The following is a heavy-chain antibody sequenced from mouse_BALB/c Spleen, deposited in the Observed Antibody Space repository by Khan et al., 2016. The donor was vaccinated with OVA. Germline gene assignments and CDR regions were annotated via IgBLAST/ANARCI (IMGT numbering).Heavy chain of an antibody. D-gene: IGHD1-1*01. J-gene: IGHJ4*01. CDR3: ASFYYGRINYYAVDH. CDR2: IWGDEST. Sequence: QVQLKESGPGLVAPSQSLSITCTVSGFSLTTYGVSWVRQPPGKGLEWLGVIWGDESTNYHSALISRLSVSKDNSKSPVFLKLKSLQTVDTATYYCASFYYGRINYYAVDHWGQGTSVTVSS. V-gene: IGHV2-3*01. CDR1: GFSLTTYG.